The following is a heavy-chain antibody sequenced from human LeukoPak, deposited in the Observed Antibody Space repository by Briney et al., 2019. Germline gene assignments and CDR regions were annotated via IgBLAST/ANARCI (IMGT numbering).Heavy chain of an antibody. CDR1: GYTFTSYA. CDR3: ARAPDPQTYYYDSSSDGMDV. D-gene: IGHD3-22*01. J-gene: IGHJ6*02. Sequence: ASVKVSCMAFGYTFTSYAMNWVRQAPGQGLEWMGWINTNTGNPTYAQGFTGRFVFSLDTSVSTAYLQISSLKAEDTAVYYCARAPDPQTYYYDSSSDGMDVWGQGTTVTVSS. V-gene: IGHV7-4-1*02. CDR2: INTNTGNP.